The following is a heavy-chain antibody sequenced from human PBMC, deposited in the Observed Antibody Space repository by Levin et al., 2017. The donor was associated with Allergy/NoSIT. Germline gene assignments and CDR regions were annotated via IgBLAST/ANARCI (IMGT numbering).Heavy chain of an antibody. Sequence: SCAASGFTFSNYWMHLVRQAPGKGLVWVSHINSDGSNTNYADSVKGRFTISRDNAKNTLYLQMNSLRDEDTAVYYCARGGCSSTSCLDNWGQGTLVTVSP. CDR1: GFTFSNYW. D-gene: IGHD2-2*01. V-gene: IGHV3-74*01. CDR3: ARGGCSSTSCLDN. J-gene: IGHJ4*02. CDR2: INSDGSNT.